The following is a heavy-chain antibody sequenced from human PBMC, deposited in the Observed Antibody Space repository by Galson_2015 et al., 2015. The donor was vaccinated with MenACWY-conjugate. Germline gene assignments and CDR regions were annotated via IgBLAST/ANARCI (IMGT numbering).Heavy chain of an antibody. Sequence: SLRLSCATSGFTFDDYGMSWVRQAPGKGLEWVSGINWKGGTTNYADSVKGRFTISRDNAKNSLYLQMYSLRAEDTALYYCARGRGSSSTSCYDSWGQGTLVTVSS. D-gene: IGHD2-2*01. CDR3: ARGRGSSSTSCYDS. CDR1: GFTFDDYG. J-gene: IGHJ4*02. CDR2: INWKGGTT. V-gene: IGHV3-20*04.